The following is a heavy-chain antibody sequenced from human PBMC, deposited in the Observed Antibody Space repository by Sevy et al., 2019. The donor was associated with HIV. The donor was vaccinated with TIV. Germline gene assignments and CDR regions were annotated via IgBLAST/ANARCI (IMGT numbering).Heavy chain of an antibody. CDR1: GFTVSSNY. V-gene: IGHV3-53*01. CDR2: IYSGGST. Sequence: GGSLRLSCAASGFTVSSNYMSWVRQAPGKGLEWVSVIYSGGSTYYADSVKGRFTISRDNSKNTPYLQMNSLGAEDTAVYYCARGYSNYYYYYYYGMDVWGQGTTVTVSS. CDR3: ARGYSNYYYYYYYGMDV. J-gene: IGHJ6*02. D-gene: IGHD4-4*01.